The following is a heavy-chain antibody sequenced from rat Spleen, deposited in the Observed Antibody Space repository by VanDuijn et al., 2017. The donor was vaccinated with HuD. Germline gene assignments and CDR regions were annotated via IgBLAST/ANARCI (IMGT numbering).Heavy chain of an antibody. CDR1: GFTFSNYG. J-gene: IGHJ4*01. CDR2: ISSGAGNT. V-gene: IGHV5S13*01. Sequence: EVQLVESGGGLVQPGSSLKLSCAASGFTFSNYGMAWVRQAPTKDLEWVASISSGAGNTYYRDSVKGRFPISRDNAEDTVYLQMHSLRSEDTATYYCAKDQVGGFVMDAWGQGVSVTVSS. D-gene: IGHD1-11*01. CDR3: AKDQVGGFVMDA.